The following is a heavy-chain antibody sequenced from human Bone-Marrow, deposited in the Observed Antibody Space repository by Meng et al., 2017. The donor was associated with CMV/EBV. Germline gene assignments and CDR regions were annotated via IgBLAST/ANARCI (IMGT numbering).Heavy chain of an antibody. CDR3: ARKSVIHYYYYGMDV. Sequence: GESLKISCAASGFTFSSYSMNWVRQAPGKGLEWVSYINSSSSTIYYADSVKGRFTISRDNAKNSLYLQMNSLRAEDTAVYYCARKSVIHYYYYGMDVWGQGTTVTVSS. V-gene: IGHV3-48*04. J-gene: IGHJ6*02. CDR1: GFTFSSYS. CDR2: INSSSSTI.